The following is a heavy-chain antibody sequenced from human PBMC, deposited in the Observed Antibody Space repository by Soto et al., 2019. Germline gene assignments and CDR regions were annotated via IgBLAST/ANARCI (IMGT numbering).Heavy chain of an antibody. J-gene: IGHJ3*02. V-gene: IGHV3-21*01. D-gene: IGHD2-21*02. CDR2: ISSSSSYI. CDR1: GFTFSSYS. CDR3: ARDGATVVTPRFVSPGAFDI. Sequence: GGSLRLSCAASGFTFSSYSMNWVRQAPGKGLEWVSSISSSSSYIYYADSVKGRFTISRDNAKNSLYLQMNSLRAEDTAVYYCARDGATVVTPRFVSPGAFDIWGQGTMVTVSS.